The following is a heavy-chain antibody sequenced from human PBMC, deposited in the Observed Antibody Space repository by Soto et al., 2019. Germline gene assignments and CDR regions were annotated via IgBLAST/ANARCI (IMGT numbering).Heavy chain of an antibody. CDR3: ARLGPTYYYDSSGYYYEGGDWFDP. CDR1: GGSISSSSYY. Sequence: SETLSLTCTVSGGSISSSSYYWGWTRQPPGKGLEWIGSIYYSGSTYYNPSLKSRVTISVDTSKNQFSLKLSSVTAADTAVYYCARLGPTYYYDSSGYYYEGGDWFDPWGQGTLVTVSS. V-gene: IGHV4-39*01. J-gene: IGHJ5*02. D-gene: IGHD3-22*01. CDR2: IYYSGST.